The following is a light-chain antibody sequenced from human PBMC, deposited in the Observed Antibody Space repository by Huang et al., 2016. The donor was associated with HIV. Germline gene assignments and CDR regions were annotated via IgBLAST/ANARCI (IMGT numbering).Light chain of an antibody. J-gene: IGKJ3*01. CDR3: QVYGTSPPGP. CDR2: GAS. CDR1: QSVSGSY. Sequence: EIVLTQSPGTLSLSPGERATRSCRASQSVSGSYLAWYHQKPGQAPRLLIYGASSRATGIPDRFSGSGSGTDFTLTITRLEPEDTALYYCQVYGTSPPGPFGPGATVHIK. V-gene: IGKV3-20*01.